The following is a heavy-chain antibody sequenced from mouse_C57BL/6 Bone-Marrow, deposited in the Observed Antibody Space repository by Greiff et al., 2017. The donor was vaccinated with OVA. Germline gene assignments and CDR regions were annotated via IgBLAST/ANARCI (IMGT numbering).Heavy chain of an antibody. CDR2: ISSGSSTI. V-gene: IGHV5-17*01. Sequence: DVMLVESGGGLVKPGGSLKLSCAASGFTFSDYGMHWVRQAPEKGLEWVAYISSGSSTIYYADTVKGRFTISRDNAKNTLFLQMTSLRSEDTAMYYCARPTVATMDYWGQGTSVTVSS. J-gene: IGHJ4*01. CDR1: GFTFSDYG. CDR3: ARPTVATMDY. D-gene: IGHD1-1*01.